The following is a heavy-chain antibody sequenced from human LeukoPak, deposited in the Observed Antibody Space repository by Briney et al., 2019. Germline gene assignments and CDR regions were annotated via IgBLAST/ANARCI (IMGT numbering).Heavy chain of an antibody. Sequence: PSETLSLTWTVSGYSISSGYYWGWIRQPPGKGLEWIGSIYHSGSTYYNPSLKSRVTISVDTSKNQFSLKLSSVTAADTAVYYCAGGIAGAGPRVDYWGQGTLVTVSS. CDR1: GYSISSGYY. D-gene: IGHD6-19*01. V-gene: IGHV4-38-2*02. CDR3: AGGIAGAGPRVDY. J-gene: IGHJ4*02. CDR2: IYHSGST.